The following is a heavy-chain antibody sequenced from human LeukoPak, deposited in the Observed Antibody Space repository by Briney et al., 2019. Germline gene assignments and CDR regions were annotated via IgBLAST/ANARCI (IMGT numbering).Heavy chain of an antibody. V-gene: IGHV4-39*01. CDR1: GGSISSSSYY. J-gene: IGHJ4*02. Sequence: SETLSLTCTVSGGSISSSSYYWGWIRQPPGKGLEWIGSIYYSGSTYYNPSLKSRVTISVDTSKNQFSLKLSSVTAADTAVYYCARHPVEASWYYFDYWGQGTLVTVSS. D-gene: IGHD5-12*01. CDR3: ARHPVEASWYYFDY. CDR2: IYYSGST.